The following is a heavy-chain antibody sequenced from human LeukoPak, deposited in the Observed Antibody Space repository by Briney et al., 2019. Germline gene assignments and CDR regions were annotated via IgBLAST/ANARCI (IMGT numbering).Heavy chain of an antibody. CDR2: IYPGDSDT. CDR3: ARSTGELRNDYYYYYGMDV. V-gene: IGHV5-51*01. J-gene: IGHJ6*02. D-gene: IGHD1-26*01. Sequence: GESLKISCKGSGYSFTSYWIGWVRQMPGKGLEWMGIIYPGDSDTRYSPSFQGQVTISADKSISAAYLQWSSLKASDTAMYYCARSTGELRNDYYYYYGMDVWGQGTTVTVSS. CDR1: GYSFTSYW.